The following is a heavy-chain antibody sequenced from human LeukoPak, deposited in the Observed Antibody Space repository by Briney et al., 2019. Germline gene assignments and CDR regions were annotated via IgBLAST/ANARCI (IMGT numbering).Heavy chain of an antibody. CDR1: GFTFSSYW. CDR2: IKQDGSEK. V-gene: IGHV3-7*03. J-gene: IGHJ3*02. D-gene: IGHD5-12*01. CDR3: ARAVATITGFDAFDI. Sequence: GGSLRLSCAASGFTFSSYWMSWVRQAPGKGLEWVANIKQDGSEKYYVDSVKGRFTISRDNAKNSLYLQMNSLRAEDTALYHCARAVATITGFDAFDIWGQGTMVTVSS.